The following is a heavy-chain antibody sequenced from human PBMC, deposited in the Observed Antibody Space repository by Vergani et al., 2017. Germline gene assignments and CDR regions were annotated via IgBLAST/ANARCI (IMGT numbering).Heavy chain of an antibody. CDR3: ARATCSGGSYYRGLEY. V-gene: IGHV1-69*11. D-gene: IGHD2-15*01. CDR2: IIPSLATT. Sequence: QVQLVQSGAEVKKPGASVKVSCKASGGTFSSYALNWVRQAPGQGLEWMGSIIPSLATTIYAQKFQGRVTITADESTSTAYMELSSLKSEDTAVFYCARATCSGGSYYRGLEYWGQGSLISVSS. CDR1: GGTFSSYA. J-gene: IGHJ4*02.